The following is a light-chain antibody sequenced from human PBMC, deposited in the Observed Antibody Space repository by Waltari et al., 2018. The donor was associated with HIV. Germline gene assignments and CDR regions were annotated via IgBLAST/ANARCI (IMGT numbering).Light chain of an antibody. Sequence: SYVLTQPPSVSVAPGQTARITCGGNHIAAPKSVHWYRLNPGQAPVVVIYDDRDRPSGIPDRFSGSSSGDTATLTISRAEAGDEADYYCQVWDGRGDPVIFGGGTKLAVV. J-gene: IGLJ2*01. CDR2: DDR. CDR3: QVWDGRGDPVI. CDR1: HIAAPKS. V-gene: IGLV3-21*02.